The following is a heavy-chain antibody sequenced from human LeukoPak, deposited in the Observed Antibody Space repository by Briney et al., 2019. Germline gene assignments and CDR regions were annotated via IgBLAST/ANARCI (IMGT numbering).Heavy chain of an antibody. D-gene: IGHD3-10*01. Sequence: GGSLRLSCAASGFTVSSNYMSWVRQAPGKGLEWVSVIYSGGSTYYADSVKGRFTISRDNSKNTLYLQMNSLRAEDTAVYYCAKDQHYGSGSYPYYYYYYMDVWGKGTTVTISS. CDR1: GFTVSSNY. J-gene: IGHJ6*03. V-gene: IGHV3-66*01. CDR2: IYSGGST. CDR3: AKDQHYGSGSYPYYYYYYMDV.